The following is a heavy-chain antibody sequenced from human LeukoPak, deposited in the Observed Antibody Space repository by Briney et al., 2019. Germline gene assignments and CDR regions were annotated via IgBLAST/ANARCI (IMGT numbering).Heavy chain of an antibody. V-gene: IGHV4-39*02. Sequence: SETLSLTCTVSGGSISSYYWGWIRQPPGKGLEWIGTIYYSGSTYYNPSLKSRVTISVDTSKNHFSLKLSSVTAADTAVYYCARGRYFASGNYYRGWFDPWGQGSLVTVSS. CDR2: IYYSGST. D-gene: IGHD3-10*01. CDR1: GGSISSYY. CDR3: ARGRYFASGNYYRGWFDP. J-gene: IGHJ5*02.